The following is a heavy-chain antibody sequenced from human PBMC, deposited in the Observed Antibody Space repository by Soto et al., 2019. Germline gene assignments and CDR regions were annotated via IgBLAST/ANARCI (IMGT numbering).Heavy chain of an antibody. CDR2: ITPMFGRA. Sequence: QVQLVQSGAEVKKPGSSVKVSCEASGGTFSTHAINWVRQAPGQGLEWMGGITPMFGRATYAQKFQGRVWITADESTSTGYMDLSSLRSEYTAVYYCAREATHFDYTSSHYGMDVWGQGTVVTVSS. V-gene: IGHV1-69*01. CDR1: GGTFSTHA. J-gene: IGHJ6*02. CDR3: AREATHFDYTSSHYGMDV. D-gene: IGHD6-6*01.